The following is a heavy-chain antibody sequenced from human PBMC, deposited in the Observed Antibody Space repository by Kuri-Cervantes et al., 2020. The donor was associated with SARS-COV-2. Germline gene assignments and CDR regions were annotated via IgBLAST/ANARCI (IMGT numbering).Heavy chain of an antibody. J-gene: IGHJ4*02. Sequence: ASVKVSCKASGYTFTDYYMHWVRQAPGQGLEWTGWINPNSGGTNYAQKFQGWVAMTRDTSLSTAYMGLSRLRSDDTAVYYCARGGGVRGLMVLFQWRGAGPLDFWGQGTLVTVSS. D-gene: IGHD3-10*01. CDR1: GYTFTDYY. V-gene: IGHV1-2*04. CDR3: ARGGGVRGLMVLFQWRGAGPLDF. CDR2: INPNSGGT.